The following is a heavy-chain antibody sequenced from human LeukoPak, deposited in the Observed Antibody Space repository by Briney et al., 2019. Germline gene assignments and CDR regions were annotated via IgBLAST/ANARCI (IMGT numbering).Heavy chain of an antibody. CDR3: ASHAARYCSSTSCSPVNYFDY. V-gene: IGHV4-4*07. Sequence: SETLSLTCTVSGGSITNYYWSWIRQPAGKGLEWIGRIYTSGSTNYNPSLKSRVTMSVDTSKNQFSLKLSSVTAADTAVYYCASHAARYCSSTSCSPVNYFDYWGQGTLVTVSS. CDR1: GGSITNYY. CDR2: IYTSGST. D-gene: IGHD2-2*01. J-gene: IGHJ4*02.